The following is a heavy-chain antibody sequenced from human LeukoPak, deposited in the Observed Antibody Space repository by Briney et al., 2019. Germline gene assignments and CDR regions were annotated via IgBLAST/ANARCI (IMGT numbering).Heavy chain of an antibody. CDR2: IGTAGDT. Sequence: GGSLRLSCAASGLTFSSYDMHWVRQATGKGLEWVSAIGTAGDTYYPGSVKGRFTISRENAKNSLYLQMNSLRAGDTAVYYCARSGYSSGWYAFDIWGQGTMVTVSS. V-gene: IGHV3-13*01. D-gene: IGHD6-19*01. CDR3: ARSGYSSGWYAFDI. CDR1: GLTFSSYD. J-gene: IGHJ3*02.